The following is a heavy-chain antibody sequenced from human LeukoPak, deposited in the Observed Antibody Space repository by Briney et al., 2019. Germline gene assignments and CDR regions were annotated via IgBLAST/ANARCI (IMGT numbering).Heavy chain of an antibody. D-gene: IGHD3-22*01. V-gene: IGHV3-7*03. CDR3: ATSSDSSGND. CDR2: IKGDGSYK. J-gene: IGHJ4*02. Sequence: GGSLRLSCAASGFTFSNYWMSWVRQAPGKGLEWVANIKGDGSYKYYVDSVKGRFAISRDNAKSSLYLQMNTLGAEDTAVYYCATSSDSSGNDWGQGTLVTVSS. CDR1: GFTFSNYW.